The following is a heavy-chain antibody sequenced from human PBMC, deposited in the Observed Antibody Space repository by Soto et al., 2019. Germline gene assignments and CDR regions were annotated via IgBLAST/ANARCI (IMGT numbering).Heavy chain of an antibody. Sequence: PSETLSLTCTVSGGSVSNYYWTWIRQPPGKGLEWISYINYSGNTDHSPSLKSRVTISLDTSKNQFSLRLISVTAADTAVYYCARLAPRYRIRDYNYYTLDFCGQRTTVTVSS. CDR1: GGSVSNYY. V-gene: IGHV4-59*02. CDR3: ARLAPRYRIRDYNYYTLDF. D-gene: IGHD3-16*02. CDR2: INYSGNT. J-gene: IGHJ6*03.